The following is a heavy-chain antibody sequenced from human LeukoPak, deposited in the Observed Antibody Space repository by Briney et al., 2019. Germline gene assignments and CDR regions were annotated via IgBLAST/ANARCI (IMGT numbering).Heavy chain of an antibody. CDR1: GYSLSIGYY. D-gene: IGHD5-18*01. Sequence: PSETMSLTCIVSGYSLSIGYYWGWSRQPPGKGLGWIGSIYHSGSTYYNPSLKSRVTISVDTSKNQFSLKLSSVTAADTAVYYCARTNFGYSYGLFDYWGQGTLVTVSS. V-gene: IGHV4-38-2*02. CDR3: ARTNFGYSYGLFDY. J-gene: IGHJ4*02. CDR2: IYHSGST.